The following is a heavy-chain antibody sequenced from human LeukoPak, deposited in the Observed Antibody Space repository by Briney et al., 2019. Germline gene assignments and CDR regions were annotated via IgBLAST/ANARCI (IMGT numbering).Heavy chain of an antibody. CDR3: RIYSAEAADY. Sequence: PSETLSLTCAVYGGSFSGYYWSWIRQPPGKGLEWIGEINHSGSTNYNPSLKRRVTISVDTSKNQFSLKLSSVTAADTAVYYCRIYSAEAADYWGQGTLVTVSS. CDR2: INHSGST. D-gene: IGHD2-21*01. V-gene: IGHV4-34*01. J-gene: IGHJ4*02. CDR1: GGSFSGYY.